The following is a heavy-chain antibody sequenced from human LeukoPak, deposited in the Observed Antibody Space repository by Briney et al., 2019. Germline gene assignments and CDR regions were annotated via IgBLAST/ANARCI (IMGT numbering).Heavy chain of an antibody. J-gene: IGHJ4*02. D-gene: IGHD5-18*01. CDR1: GGSISTYF. CDR3: ASHPGYSYGPFDY. V-gene: IGHV4-59*01. CDR2: VYYSGST. Sequence: KASETLSLTCTVSGGSISTYFWSWIRQPPGKGLEWIGYVYYSGSTNYNPSLKSRVTISVDTSKNQFSLKLSSVTAADTAVYYCASHPGYSYGPFDYWGQGTLVIVSS.